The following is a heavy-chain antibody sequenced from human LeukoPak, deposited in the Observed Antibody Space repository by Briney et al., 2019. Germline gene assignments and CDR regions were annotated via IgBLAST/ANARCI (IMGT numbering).Heavy chain of an antibody. D-gene: IGHD5-18*01. CDR3: ARDSGYSYGYSTPVAFDI. V-gene: IGHV3-53*01. J-gene: IGHJ3*02. CDR1: RFTVSSNY. Sequence: GGSLRLSCTAFRFTVSSNYMSWVRQAPGKGLEWVSVIYSGGSTYYADSVKGRFTISRDNSKNTLYLQMNSLRAEDTAVYYCARDSGYSYGYSTPVAFDIWGQWTMVTVSS. CDR2: IYSGGST.